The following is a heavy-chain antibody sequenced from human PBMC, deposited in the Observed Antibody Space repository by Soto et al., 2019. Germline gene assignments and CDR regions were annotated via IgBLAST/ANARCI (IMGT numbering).Heavy chain of an antibody. CDR3: ARGSMVRGVIMTYYFEY. CDR2: TYYRSKWYN. D-gene: IGHD3-10*01. V-gene: IGHV6-1*01. J-gene: IGHJ4*02. Sequence: SQTLSLTCAISGDSVSSNSAAWNWIRQSPSRGLEWLGRTYYRSKWYNDYAVSVKSRITINPDTSKNQFSLQLNSVTPEDTAVYYCARGSMVRGVIMTYYFEYWGQGTLVTVSS. CDR1: GDSVSSNSAA.